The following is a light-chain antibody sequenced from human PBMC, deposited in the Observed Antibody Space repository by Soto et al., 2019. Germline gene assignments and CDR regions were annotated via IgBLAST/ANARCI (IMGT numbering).Light chain of an antibody. CDR3: QSYDISLSGGVV. CDR2: GNS. V-gene: IGLV1-40*01. Sequence: QAVVTQPPSVSGAPGQRVTISCTGSSSNIGAGYDVHWYQQLPGTAPKLLIYGNSNRPSGVPDRFSGSKSGTSASLAITGLQAEDEADYYCQSYDISLSGGVVFGGGTKVTVL. J-gene: IGLJ2*01. CDR1: SSNIGAGYD.